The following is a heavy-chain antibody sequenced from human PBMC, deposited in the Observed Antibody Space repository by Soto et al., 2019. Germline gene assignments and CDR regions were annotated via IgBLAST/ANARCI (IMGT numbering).Heavy chain of an antibody. J-gene: IGHJ6*03. V-gene: IGHV4-59*01. CDR2: IYYSGST. CDR1: GGYISSYY. D-gene: IGHD3-10*01. Sequence: SETLSLTCTVSGGYISSYYCCWIRLPPGKGLEWIGYIYYSGSTNYNPSLKSRVTISVDTSKNQFSLKLSSVTAADTAVYYCARRMYYYGSGSSLPAALDVWGKGTTVTVS. CDR3: ARRMYYYGSGSSLPAALDV.